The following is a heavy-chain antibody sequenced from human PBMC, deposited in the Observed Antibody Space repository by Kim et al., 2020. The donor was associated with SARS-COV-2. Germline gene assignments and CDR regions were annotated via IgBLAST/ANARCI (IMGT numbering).Heavy chain of an antibody. CDR2: IRSSGAGAET. CDR1: GFTFSNYG. J-gene: IGHJ4*02. Sequence: GGSLRLSCAASGFTFSNYGMTWVRQAPGKGLEWVSSIRSSGAGAETFYADSVRGRFTISRDDSKNTLYLRMNSLRAEDTAVYYCAKKEGSGPYWFYFDSWGQGMLVTVSS. D-gene: IGHD2-8*02. CDR3: AKKEGSGPYWFYFDS. V-gene: IGHV3-23*01.